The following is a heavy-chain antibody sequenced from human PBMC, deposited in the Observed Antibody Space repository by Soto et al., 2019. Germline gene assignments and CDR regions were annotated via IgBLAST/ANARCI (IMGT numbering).Heavy chain of an antibody. J-gene: IGHJ6*02. CDR3: TTGPIVATMDYYYYGMDV. CDR1: GFTFSNAW. CDR2: IKSKTDGGTT. Sequence: EVQLVESGGGLVKPGGSLRLSCAASGFTFSNAWMSWVRQAPGKGLEWVGRIKSKTDGGTTDYAAPVKGRFTISRDDSKNTLYLQMNSLKTEDTAVYYCTTGPIVATMDYYYYGMDVWGQGTTVTVSS. D-gene: IGHD5-12*01. V-gene: IGHV3-15*01.